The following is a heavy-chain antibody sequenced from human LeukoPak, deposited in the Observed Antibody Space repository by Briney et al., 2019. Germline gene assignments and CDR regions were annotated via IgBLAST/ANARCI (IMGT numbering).Heavy chain of an antibody. Sequence: PGGSLRLSCTASGFTLNSYAMTWVRQAPGKGLEWVSIISGSGGDTYYADSVKGRFTISRDNSKNTLFLQMNSLRAEDTAIYYCAKVNTGNYLSYFDYWGQGTLVTVSS. CDR2: ISGSGGDT. D-gene: IGHD1-26*01. J-gene: IGHJ4*02. V-gene: IGHV3-23*01. CDR1: GFTLNSYA. CDR3: AKVNTGNYLSYFDY.